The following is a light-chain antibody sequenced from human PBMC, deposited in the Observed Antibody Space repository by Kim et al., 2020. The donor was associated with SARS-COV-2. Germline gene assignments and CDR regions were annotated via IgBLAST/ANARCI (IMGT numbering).Light chain of an antibody. CDR1: QSISSN. V-gene: IGKV3D-15*01. Sequence: EIVMTQSPATLSVSPGERATLSCTASQSISSNLAWYQQKPGQAPRLLVFGASTRATGIPARFSGSGSGTEFTLTISSLQSEDFAIYYCQQYNNRPPWTFGRGTKVDIK. CDR3: QQYNNRPPWT. J-gene: IGKJ1*01. CDR2: GAS.